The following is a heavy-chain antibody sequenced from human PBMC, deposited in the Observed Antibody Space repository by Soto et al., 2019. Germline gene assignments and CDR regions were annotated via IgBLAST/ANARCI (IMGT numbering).Heavy chain of an antibody. CDR1: GYSISTAYY. V-gene: IGHV4-38-2*02. Sequence: VSGYSISTAYYWGWIRQPPGKGLEWIGSMYESGLTYYNASLKSRVTISVDTSKNEFSLKVSSVTAADTAVYYCARDGGSYGHFDHWGQGILVTVSS. J-gene: IGHJ4*02. CDR2: MYESGLT. D-gene: IGHD2-15*01. CDR3: ARDGGSYGHFDH.